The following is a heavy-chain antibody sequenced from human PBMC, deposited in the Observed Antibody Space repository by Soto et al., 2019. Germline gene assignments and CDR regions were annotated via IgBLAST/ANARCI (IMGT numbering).Heavy chain of an antibody. CDR3: ARCYYDRSGYPYFDY. D-gene: IGHD3-22*01. CDR1: GFTFSSYG. CDR2: IWYDGSYK. Sequence: GGSLRLSCAASGFTFSSYGMHWVRQAPGKGLEWVAVIWYDGSYKYYADSVKGRFTISRDNSKNTLYLQMNSLRAEDTAVYYCARCYYDRSGYPYFDYWGQGTLVTVSS. V-gene: IGHV3-33*01. J-gene: IGHJ4*02.